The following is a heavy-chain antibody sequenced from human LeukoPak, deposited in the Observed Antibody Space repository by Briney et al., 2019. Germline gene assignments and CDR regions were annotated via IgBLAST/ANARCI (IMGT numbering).Heavy chain of an antibody. Sequence: GGSLRLSCAASGFTFIDYDMHWVRQVIGKGLEWVSAIGIRGDTHYSGSVKGRFTISRENAESSLYLQMNSLRAEDTAVYYCARGGIQVSGIDEFDYWGQGTLVTFSS. D-gene: IGHD6-19*01. J-gene: IGHJ4*02. CDR3: ARGGIQVSGIDEFDY. CDR2: IGIRGDT. CDR1: GFTFIDYD. V-gene: IGHV3-13*01.